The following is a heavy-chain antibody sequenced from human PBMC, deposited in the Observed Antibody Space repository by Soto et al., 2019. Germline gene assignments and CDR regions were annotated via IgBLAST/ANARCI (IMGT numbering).Heavy chain of an antibody. V-gene: IGHV3-23*01. CDR3: TKGGFPRRYNIPKVDFDY. J-gene: IGHJ4*02. CDR2: ISGSGATT. Sequence: VHLLESGGDLVQRGGSLRLSCAASGFIFSNYAMSWVRQAPGRGLEWVSAISGSGATTYYPDSVKGRFTISRDNSKNTLYLQMNNLRADDTAVYYCTKGGFPRRYNIPKVDFDYWGQGSLVTVSS. D-gene: IGHD1-1*01. CDR1: GFIFSNYA.